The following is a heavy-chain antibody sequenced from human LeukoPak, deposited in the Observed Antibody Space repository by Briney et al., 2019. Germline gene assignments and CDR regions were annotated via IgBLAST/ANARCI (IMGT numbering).Heavy chain of an antibody. CDR3: AREVQAQTYYYGMDV. CDR1: GGSISSSNW. CDR2: IHHSRST. J-gene: IGHJ6*02. V-gene: IGHV4-4*02. Sequence: KSSGTLSLTCAVYGGSISSSNWWSWVRPPPGKGLEWMGEIHHSRSTNYNPSLNRRATIPVDKSNHHFSLKRTSVTAADTAVYYCAREVQAQTYYYGMDVWGQGTTVTVPS.